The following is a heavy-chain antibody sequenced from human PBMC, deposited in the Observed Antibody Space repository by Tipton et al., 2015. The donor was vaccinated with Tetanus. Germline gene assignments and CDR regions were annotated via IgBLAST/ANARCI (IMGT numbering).Heavy chain of an antibody. CDR3: VRPDRYCSGGSCYLALDY. CDR2: IIPMFGSA. CDR1: GGTLSSYA. V-gene: IGHV1-69*06. J-gene: IGHJ4*02. D-gene: IGHD2-15*01. Sequence: QLVQSGAEVKKPGSSVKVSCKTSGGTLSSYAITWVRQAPGQGLEWMGGIIPMFGSANYAQKFQDRVTITADTSTGTVYLDLSSLRSDDTAVYYCVRPDRYCSGGSCYLALDYWGQGTLITVSS.